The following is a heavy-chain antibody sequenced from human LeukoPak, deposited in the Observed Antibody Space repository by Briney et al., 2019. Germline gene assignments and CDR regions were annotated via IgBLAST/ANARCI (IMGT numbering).Heavy chain of an antibody. V-gene: IGHV1-18*01. J-gene: IGHJ3*02. D-gene: IGHD2/OR15-2a*01. CDR2: ISAYNGNT. CDR1: GYTFTSYG. CDR3: ATSTRDAFDI. Sequence: ASVKVSCKASGYTFTSYGISWVRQAPGQGLEWMGWISAYNGNTNYAQKLQGRVTMTEDTSTDTAYMELSSLRSEDTAVYYCATSTRDAFDIWGQGTMVTVSS.